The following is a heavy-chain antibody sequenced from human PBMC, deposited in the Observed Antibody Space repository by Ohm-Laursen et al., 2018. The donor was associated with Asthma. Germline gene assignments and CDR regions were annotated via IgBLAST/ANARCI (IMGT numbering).Heavy chain of an antibody. Sequence: LRLSCAASGFTFSSYGMHWVRQAPGKGLEWVAVISYDGSNKYYADSVKGRFTISRDNSKSTLYLQMNSLRAEDTAVYYCARDAIWFGELLYVFDYWGQGTLVTVSS. CDR2: ISYDGSNK. V-gene: IGHV3-30*19. J-gene: IGHJ4*02. CDR3: ARDAIWFGELLYVFDY. CDR1: GFTFSSYG. D-gene: IGHD3-10*01.